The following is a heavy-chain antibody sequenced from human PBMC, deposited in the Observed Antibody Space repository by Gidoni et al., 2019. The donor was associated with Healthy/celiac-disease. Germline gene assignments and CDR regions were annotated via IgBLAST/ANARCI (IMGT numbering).Heavy chain of an antibody. CDR3: ARDDDFWSGYSSNYYYGMDV. J-gene: IGHJ6*02. CDR1: GGTFSSSA. D-gene: IGHD3-3*01. V-gene: IGHV1-69*01. Sequence: QVQLVQSGAEVKKPGSSVKVSCKASGGTFSSSAISWVRQAPGQGLEWMGGIIPIFGTANYAQKFQGRVTITADESTSTAYMELSSLRSEDTAVYYCARDDDFWSGYSSNYYYGMDVWGQGTTVTVSS. CDR2: IIPIFGTA.